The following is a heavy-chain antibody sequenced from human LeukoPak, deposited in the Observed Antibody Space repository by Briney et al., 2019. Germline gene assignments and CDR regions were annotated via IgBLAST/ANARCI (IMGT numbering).Heavy chain of an antibody. Sequence: GGSLRLSCAASGFSFSFYSVNWVPQAPGKEPEWISYISITGETIYYADSVTGRFTISRDNVQRSIYLEMNSLRDDDTAVYYCARSAPGFDYWGRGTLVNVSS. CDR3: ARSAPGFDY. V-gene: IGHV3-48*02. CDR1: GFSFSFYS. CDR2: ISITGETI. J-gene: IGHJ4*02.